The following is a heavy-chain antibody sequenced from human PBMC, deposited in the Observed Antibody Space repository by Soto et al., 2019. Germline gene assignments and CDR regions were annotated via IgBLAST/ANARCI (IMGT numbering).Heavy chain of an antibody. J-gene: IGHJ6*02. CDR2: ISPGGSDT. CDR1: GYSFTTYW. V-gene: IGHV5-51*01. CDR3: ARTSASDYYYYGMDV. Sequence: GESLKISCKGSGYSFTTYWIGWVRQMPGKGLEWMGIISPGGSDTRYSPSFQGQVPISADKSISIAYLQWSSLKAPDTAMYYCARTSASDYYYYGMDVWGQGTTVPVSS.